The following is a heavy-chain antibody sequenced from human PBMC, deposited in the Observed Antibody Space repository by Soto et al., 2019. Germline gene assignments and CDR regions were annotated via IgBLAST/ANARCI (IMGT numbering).Heavy chain of an antibody. J-gene: IGHJ6*02. CDR1: ASTFSNYT. V-gene: IGHV3-21*01. CDR3: GGFSGYDYYYYGMDV. Sequence: EVQLVESGGGLVKPGGSLRLSCAASASTFSNYTMNWVRQAPGKGLEWVSSITGSGSYRYYADSVRGRFTISRDNAKNSLYLQMNSLRAEDTALYYCGGFSGYDYYYYGMDVWGQGTTVTVSS. CDR2: ITGSGSYR. D-gene: IGHD5-12*01.